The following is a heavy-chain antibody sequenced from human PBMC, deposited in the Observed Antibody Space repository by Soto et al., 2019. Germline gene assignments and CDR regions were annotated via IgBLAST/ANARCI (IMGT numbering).Heavy chain of an antibody. CDR3: AKDFGGLYNWFDP. CDR2: VNPNNGKT. J-gene: IGHJ5*02. D-gene: IGHD3-16*01. CDR1: GYLFTTYD. V-gene: IGHV1-8*01. Sequence: ALVKVSCKTSGYLFTTYDINWVRQAAGRGLEWMGRVNPNNGKTDYAQNFQGRLTMTRDTSISTVYMELSGLTSEDTAVYYCAKDFGGLYNWFDPWGQGTLVTVSS.